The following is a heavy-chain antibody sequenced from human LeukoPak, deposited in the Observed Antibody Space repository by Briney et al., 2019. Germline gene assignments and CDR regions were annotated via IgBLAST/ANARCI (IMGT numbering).Heavy chain of an antibody. J-gene: IGHJ5*02. CDR3: ARDVGYCSSTSCLNWFDP. CDR2: INHSGST. V-gene: IGHV4-34*01. CDR1: GGSFSGYY. D-gene: IGHD2-2*01. Sequence: PSETLSLTCAVYGGSFSGYYWSWIRQPPGKGLEWIGEINHSGSTNYNPSLKSRVTISVDTSKNQFSLKLSSVTAADTAVYYCARDVGYCSSTSCLNWFDPWGQRTLVTVSS.